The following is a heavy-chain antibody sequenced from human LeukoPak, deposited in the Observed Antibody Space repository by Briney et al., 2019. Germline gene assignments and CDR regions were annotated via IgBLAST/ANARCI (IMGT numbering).Heavy chain of an antibody. Sequence: GASVKVSCKASGYTFTSYAMNWVRQAPGQGLEWMGWINTNTGNPTYAQGFTGRFVFSSDTSVSTAYLQISSLKAEDTAVYYCARSPSYYYDSSGYIPWVHFDYWGQGTLVTVSS. V-gene: IGHV7-4-1*02. J-gene: IGHJ4*02. CDR3: ARSPSYYYDSSGYIPWVHFDY. D-gene: IGHD3-22*01. CDR1: GYTFTSYA. CDR2: INTNTGNP.